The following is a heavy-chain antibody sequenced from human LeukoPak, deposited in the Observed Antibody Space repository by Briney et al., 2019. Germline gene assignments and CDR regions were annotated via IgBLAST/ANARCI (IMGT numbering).Heavy chain of an antibody. CDR1: GYTFTGYY. Sequence: ASVKVSCKASGYTFTGYYMHWVRQATGQGLEWMGWINPNSGGTNYAQKFQGRVTMTRDTSISTAYMELSRLRSDDTAVYYCARDKMLWFRELLGYWGQGTLVTVSS. D-gene: IGHD3-10*01. V-gene: IGHV1-2*02. J-gene: IGHJ4*02. CDR3: ARDKMLWFRELLGY. CDR2: INPNSGGT.